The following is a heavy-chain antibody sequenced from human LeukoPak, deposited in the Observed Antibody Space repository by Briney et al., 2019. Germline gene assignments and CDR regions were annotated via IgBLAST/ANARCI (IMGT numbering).Heavy chain of an antibody. J-gene: IGHJ4*02. CDR1: GFTFSSYT. V-gene: IGHV3-23*01. CDR3: AKDGQVNQPDRLFTD. CDR2: ISGGGGDT. Sequence: GGSLRLSCAASGFTFSSYTVTWVRQPPGKGLEWVSSISGGGGDTYYADSVKGRFTISRDNSKNTLYLQMNSLRGEDTAVYYCAKDGQVNQPDRLFTDWGQGTLVIVSS. D-gene: IGHD1-14*01.